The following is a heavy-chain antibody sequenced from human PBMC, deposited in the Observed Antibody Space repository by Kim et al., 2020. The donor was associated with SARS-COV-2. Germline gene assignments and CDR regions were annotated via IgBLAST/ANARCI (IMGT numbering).Heavy chain of an antibody. V-gene: IGHV4-59*13. CDR2: IYYSGST. CDR3: ARGGYGSGMQD. Sequence: SETLSLTCTVSGGSISSYYWSWIRQPPGKGLEWIGYIYYSGSTNYNPSLKSRVTISVDTSKNQFSLKLSSVTAADTAVYYCARGGYGSGMQDWGQGTLVTVSS. CDR1: GGSISSYY. J-gene: IGHJ4*02. D-gene: IGHD3-10*01.